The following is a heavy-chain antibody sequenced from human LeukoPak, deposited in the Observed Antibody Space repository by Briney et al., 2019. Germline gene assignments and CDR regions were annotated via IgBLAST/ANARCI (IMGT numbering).Heavy chain of an antibody. CDR1: GFTFSDCF. V-gene: IGHV3-11*01. D-gene: IGHD3-22*01. CDR3: ARAPSDSTGSALDY. J-gene: IGHJ4*02. CDR2: ISGRGDTI. Sequence: GGSLRLSCAASGFTFSDCFMSWVRQAPGKGLEWVSFISGRGDTIYYVDSVKGRFTISRDNAKNSLYLQMDSLRAEYTAVYYCARAPSDSTGSALDYWGQGTLVTVSS.